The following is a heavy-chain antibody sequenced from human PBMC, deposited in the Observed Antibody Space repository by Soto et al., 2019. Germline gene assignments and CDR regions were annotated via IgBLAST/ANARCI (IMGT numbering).Heavy chain of an antibody. Sequence: QVQLVESGGGVVQPGRSLRLSCAASGFTFSSYGMHWVRQAPGKGLEWLAVIWYDGSNEYYADSVKGRFTISRDNSKNTLYLRMNSLRAEDTAVYYCARDFHAAPDHEYSPHWGQGTLVTVSS. CDR3: ARDFHAAPDHEYSPH. D-gene: IGHD2-15*01. CDR1: GFTFSSYG. J-gene: IGHJ1*01. V-gene: IGHV3-33*01. CDR2: IWYDGSNE.